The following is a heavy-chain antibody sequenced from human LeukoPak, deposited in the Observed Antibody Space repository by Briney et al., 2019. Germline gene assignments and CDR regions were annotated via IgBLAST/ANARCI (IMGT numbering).Heavy chain of an antibody. Sequence: GGSLRLSCAASGFTVSSNYMSWVRQAPGKGLEWVSVIYSGGSTYYADSVKGRFTISRDNSKNTLYLQMNSLRAEDTAVYYCAKDTSSRITMVRGVADYWGQGTLVTVSS. CDR1: GFTVSSNY. V-gene: IGHV3-53*01. J-gene: IGHJ4*02. CDR3: AKDTSSRITMVRGVADY. CDR2: IYSGGST. D-gene: IGHD3-10*01.